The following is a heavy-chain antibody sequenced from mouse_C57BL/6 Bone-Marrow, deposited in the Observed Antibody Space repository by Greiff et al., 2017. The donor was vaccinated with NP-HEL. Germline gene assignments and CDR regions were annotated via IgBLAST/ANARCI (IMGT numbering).Heavy chain of an antibody. V-gene: IGHV14-4*01. CDR3: TVVSGYFDY. J-gene: IGHJ2*01. CDR1: GFNIKDDY. D-gene: IGHD1-1*02. CDR2: IDPENGDT. Sequence: VQLQQSGAELVRPGASVKLSCTASGFNIKDDYMHWVKQRPEQGLEWIGWIDPENGDTEYASKFQGKATITADTSSNTAYLQLSSLTSAVTAGYYCTVVSGYFDYWGQGTTLTVSS.